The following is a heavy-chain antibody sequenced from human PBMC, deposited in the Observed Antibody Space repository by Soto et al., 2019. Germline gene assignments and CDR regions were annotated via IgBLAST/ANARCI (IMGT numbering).Heavy chain of an antibody. D-gene: IGHD3-16*01. CDR3: ARVAGEIIGQYYFDY. CDR2: IYYNGIS. CDR1: GGSVSSDDYY. Sequence: QVLLQESGPGLVKPSQTLSLTCTVSGGSVSSDDYYWSWIRQAPGKGLEWIGYIYYNGISYYNPSLTRLLTISIDTSKNQFSLGLSSVTAADTAVYYCARVAGEIIGQYYFDYLGQGIQVKVSS. V-gene: IGHV4-30-4*01. J-gene: IGHJ4*02.